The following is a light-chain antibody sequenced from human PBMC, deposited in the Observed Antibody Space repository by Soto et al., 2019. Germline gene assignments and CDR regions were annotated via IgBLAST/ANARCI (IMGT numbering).Light chain of an antibody. CDR3: CSYAGSYTYV. V-gene: IGLV2-11*01. Sequence: QSALTQPRSVSGSPGRSVTISCTGTSSDVGGYNYVSWYQQHPGKAPKLMIYDVSKRPSGVPDRFSGSKSGNTASLTISGLQAEDEADYYCCSYAGSYTYVFGTGTNVTV. CDR1: SSDVGGYNY. J-gene: IGLJ1*01. CDR2: DVS.